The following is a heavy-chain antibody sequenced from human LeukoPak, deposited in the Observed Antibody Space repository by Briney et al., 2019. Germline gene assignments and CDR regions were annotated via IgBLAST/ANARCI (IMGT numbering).Heavy chain of an antibody. V-gene: IGHV4-30-2*01. J-gene: IGHJ4*02. Sequence: PSETLSLTCAVSGGSISSVGYSWHLFRQPPGKGLEWIGYIYHTESTYYNPSLKSRATISVDRSKNQFSLKLTSVTAADTAVYYCASGLPPRYWGQGTLVTVSS. D-gene: IGHD3/OR15-3a*01. CDR3: ASGLPPRY. CDR1: GGSISSVGYS. CDR2: IYHTEST.